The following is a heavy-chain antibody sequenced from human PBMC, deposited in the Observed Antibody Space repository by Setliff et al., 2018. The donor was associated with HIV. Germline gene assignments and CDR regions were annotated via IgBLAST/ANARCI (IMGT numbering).Heavy chain of an antibody. D-gene: IGHD3-9*01. CDR3: ARPRVFESFDV. J-gene: IGHJ3*01. CDR2: ISPNNGVA. CDR1: EYMILAYK. Sequence: ASVKVSCKATEYMILAYKMNWVRQAPGQGLEWIGRISPNNGVAEYAPKFQGRVIMTMDTPISTAYLEIPRLTSDDAAVYYCARPRVFESFDVWGQGTMVTVSS. V-gene: IGHV1-2*06.